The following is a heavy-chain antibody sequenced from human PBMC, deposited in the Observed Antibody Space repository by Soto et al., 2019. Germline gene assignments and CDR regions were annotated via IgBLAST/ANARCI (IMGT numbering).Heavy chain of an antibody. CDR3: ARDYCSSTSCSYYYMDV. V-gene: IGHV4-34*01. CDR2: INHSGST. Sequence: SETLSLTCAVYGGSFSGYYWSWIRQPPGKGLEWIGEINHSGSTNYNPSLKSRVTISVDTSKNQFSLKLSSVTAADTAVYYCARDYCSSTSCSYYYMDVWGKGTTVTVSS. D-gene: IGHD2-2*01. CDR1: GGSFSGYY. J-gene: IGHJ6*03.